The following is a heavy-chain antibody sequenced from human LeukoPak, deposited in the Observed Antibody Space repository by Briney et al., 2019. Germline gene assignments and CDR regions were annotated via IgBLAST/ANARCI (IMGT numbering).Heavy chain of an antibody. CDR2: ISGYNGNI. CDR3: AIGFSPGIAAAEYFQY. V-gene: IGHV1-18*01. J-gene: IGHJ1*01. D-gene: IGHD6-13*01. CDR1: GYTFTSYD. Sequence: ASVKVPCKASGYTFTSYDISWVRQAPGQGPEWMGRISGYNGNINYAQKVQGRVTMTTDTSTSTVYMDLRSLRSGDTAVYYCAIGFSPGIAAAEYFQYWGQGTLVTVSS.